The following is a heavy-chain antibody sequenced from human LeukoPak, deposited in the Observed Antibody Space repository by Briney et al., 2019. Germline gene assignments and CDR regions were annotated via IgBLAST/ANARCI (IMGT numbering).Heavy chain of an antibody. J-gene: IGHJ4*02. D-gene: IGHD3-10*01. CDR3: AKDWMVRGVISMGFDY. Sequence: PGGSLRLSCAASGFTFSAYGMSWVRQSPRKGLEWVLGVSSADGTTYYADSVKGRFTISRDNSKNTLYLQMNSLRAEDTALYYCAKDWMVRGVISMGFDYWGQGTLVTVSS. CDR1: GFTFSAYG. CDR2: VSSADGTT. V-gene: IGHV3-23*01.